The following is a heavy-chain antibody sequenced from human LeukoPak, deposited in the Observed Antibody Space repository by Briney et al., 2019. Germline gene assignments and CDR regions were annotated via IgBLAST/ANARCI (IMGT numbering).Heavy chain of an antibody. J-gene: IGHJ6*02. V-gene: IGHV1-8*02. CDR3: ARGVGATWYYGMDV. CDR2: MNPNSGNT. Sequence: ASVKVSCKTSGYTFTNYGVSWVRQATGQGLEWMGWMNPNSGNTGYAQKFQGRVTMTRNTSISTAYMELSSLRSEDTAVYYCARGVGATWYYGMDVWGQGTTVTVSS. D-gene: IGHD1-26*01. CDR1: GYTFTNYG.